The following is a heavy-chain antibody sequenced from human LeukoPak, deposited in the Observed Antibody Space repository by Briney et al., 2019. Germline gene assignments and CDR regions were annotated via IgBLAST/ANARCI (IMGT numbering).Heavy chain of an antibody. Sequence: GGSLRLSCADSGFAVSIRYMSWVRQAPGKGLEWVSLIYDGGSTYSADSVKGRFTISRDNSKNTVSLQMNSLRAEDTAVYYCASSGVETNWYFDLWGRGTLVTVSS. D-gene: IGHD4-23*01. J-gene: IGHJ2*01. CDR3: ASSGVETNWYFDL. CDR2: IYDGGST. CDR1: GFAVSIRY. V-gene: IGHV3-66*01.